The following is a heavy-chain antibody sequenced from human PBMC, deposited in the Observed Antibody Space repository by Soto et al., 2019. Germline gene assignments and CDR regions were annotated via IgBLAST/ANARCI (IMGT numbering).Heavy chain of an antibody. Sequence: PSETLCLTCAFSVYSITIDYYWGWIRQPPGKGLEWIGSIYSGSTYYNPSLKSRVTISVDTSKKQFSLRLTSVTAADTAMYYCAKKGYYPSGKINLFDSWGQGTMVTVSS. CDR1: VYSITIDYY. CDR2: IYSGST. V-gene: IGHV4-38-2*01. CDR3: AKKGYYPSGKINLFDS. J-gene: IGHJ4*02. D-gene: IGHD3-10*01.